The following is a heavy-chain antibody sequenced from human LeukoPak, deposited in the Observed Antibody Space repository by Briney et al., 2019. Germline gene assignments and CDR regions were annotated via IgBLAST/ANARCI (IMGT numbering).Heavy chain of an antibody. Sequence: PGGSLRLSCAVSGFAFSSYNLNWVRQAPGKGMEWVSSISSSGSSIFYADSVKGRFTISRDNAQNSLYLQMNSLGAEDTAVYYCARDPPFIIGTTFFDYWGQGTLVTVSS. CDR1: GFAFSSYN. CDR3: ARDPPFIIGTTFFDY. J-gene: IGHJ4*02. V-gene: IGHV3-21*01. D-gene: IGHD1-20*01. CDR2: ISSSGSSI.